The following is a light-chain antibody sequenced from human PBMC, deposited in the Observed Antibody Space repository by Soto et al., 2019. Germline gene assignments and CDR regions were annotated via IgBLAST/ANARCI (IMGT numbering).Light chain of an antibody. CDR1: QSVSSY. Sequence: SVLTQSQATLSWSAGQRPALSCRASQSVSSYLAWYQQKPRQAPRLLXYDASNRATGIPARFSGSGSATDFTPTISSLEPEAFAVYYCQQRSNWPPITFGQGTRLEIK. CDR2: DAS. CDR3: QQRSNWPPIT. J-gene: IGKJ5*01. V-gene: IGKV3-11*01.